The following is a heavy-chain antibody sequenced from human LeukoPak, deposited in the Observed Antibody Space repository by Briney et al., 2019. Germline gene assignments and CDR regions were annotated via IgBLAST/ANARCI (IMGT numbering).Heavy chain of an antibody. CDR3: ARDPRTFYYYGMDV. D-gene: IGHD2-2*01. CDR1: GFTFSSYS. V-gene: IGHV3-21*01. J-gene: IGHJ6*02. CDR2: ISSSSSYI. Sequence: GGSLRLSCAASGFTFSSYSMNWVRQAPGKGLEWVSSISSSSSYIYYADSVKGRFTISRDNAKNSLFLQMNSLRAEDTAVYYCARDPRTFYYYGMDVWGQGTTVTVSS.